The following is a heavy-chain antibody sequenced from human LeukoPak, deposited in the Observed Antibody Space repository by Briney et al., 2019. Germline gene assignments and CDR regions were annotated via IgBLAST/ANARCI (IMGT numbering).Heavy chain of an antibody. J-gene: IGHJ3*02. Sequence: GESLKISCKGSRYSFSSYWIGWVRQTPGKGLEWMRIIYPGDSDTRYSPSFQGQVTISADKSITTAYLQWSSLKDSDTAMYYCASSKNSGSYSGHGFDIWGQGTMVTISS. D-gene: IGHD1-26*01. CDR2: IYPGDSDT. CDR3: ASSKNSGSYSGHGFDI. V-gene: IGHV5-51*01. CDR1: RYSFSSYW.